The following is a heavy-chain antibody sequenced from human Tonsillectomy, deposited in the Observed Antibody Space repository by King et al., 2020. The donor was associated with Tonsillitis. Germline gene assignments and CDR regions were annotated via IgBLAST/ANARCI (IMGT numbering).Heavy chain of an antibody. J-gene: IGHJ4*02. D-gene: IGHD3-10*01. CDR1: GFTFSSCA. Sequence: VQLVESGGGVVQPGRSLRLSCAASGFTFSSCALHWVRQAPGKGLEWVAIISYDGSNKYYADSVKGRFTISRDNSKNALYLQMNSLRAEDTAVYYCAREEAIRGFDYWGQGTLVTVSS. V-gene: IGHV3-30-3*01. CDR3: AREEAIRGFDY. CDR2: ISYDGSNK.